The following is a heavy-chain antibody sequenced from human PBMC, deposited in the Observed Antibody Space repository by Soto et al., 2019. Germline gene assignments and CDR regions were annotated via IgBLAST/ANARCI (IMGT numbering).Heavy chain of an antibody. V-gene: IGHV1-18*01. CDR2: ISAYNGNT. D-gene: IGHD5-12*01. J-gene: IGHJ5*02. CDR1: RYTFTSYG. Sequence: GASVKVSCKASRYTFTSYGISWARQAPGQGLEWMGWISAYNGNTNYAQKPQGRVTMTTDTPTSTAYMELRSLRSDDTAVYYCAREAPVDGNWFDPWGQGTLVTVSS. CDR3: AREAPVDGNWFDP.